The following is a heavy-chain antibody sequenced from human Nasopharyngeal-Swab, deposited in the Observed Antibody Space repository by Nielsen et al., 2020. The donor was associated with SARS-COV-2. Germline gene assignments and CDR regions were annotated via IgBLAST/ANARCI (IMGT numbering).Heavy chain of an antibody. D-gene: IGHD1-26*01. CDR3: ARGSMGSGSYADY. CDR1: GGPISSGGYS. Sequence: SETLSLTCAVSGGPISSGGYSWSWIRQPPGKGLEWIGYIYHSGSTYYNPSLKSRVTISVDRSKNQFSLKLSSVTAADTAVYYCARGSMGSGSYADYWGQGTLVTVSS. V-gene: IGHV4-30-2*01. J-gene: IGHJ4*02. CDR2: IYHSGST.